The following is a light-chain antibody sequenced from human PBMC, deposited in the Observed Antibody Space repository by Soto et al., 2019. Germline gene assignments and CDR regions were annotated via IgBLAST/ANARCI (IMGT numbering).Light chain of an antibody. J-gene: IGLJ2*01. CDR3: SSYAGIGTFVI. V-gene: IGLV2-23*02. Sequence: QSVLTQPASVSGSPGQSISISCTGTSGDIGSYNLVSWYQQHPGKAPKLMIFEASQRPSGVSSRFSGSKSGNTASLTISGLQAEDEADYYCSSYAGIGTFVIFGGGTKLTVL. CDR2: EAS. CDR1: SGDIGSYNL.